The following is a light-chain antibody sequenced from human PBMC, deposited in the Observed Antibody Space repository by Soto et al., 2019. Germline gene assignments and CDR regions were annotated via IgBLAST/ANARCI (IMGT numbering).Light chain of an antibody. J-gene: IGLJ1*01. Sequence: QSVLTQPASVSGSPGQSINISCTGTSSDAGGYNYVSWYQHHPGKAPKLIIYDVSNRPSGVSNPFSGSKSGNTASLTISGLQPEDEADYYCSSYTTSNTRQIVFGTGTKVTVL. V-gene: IGLV2-14*03. CDR3: SSYTTSNTRQIV. CDR1: SSDAGGYNY. CDR2: DVS.